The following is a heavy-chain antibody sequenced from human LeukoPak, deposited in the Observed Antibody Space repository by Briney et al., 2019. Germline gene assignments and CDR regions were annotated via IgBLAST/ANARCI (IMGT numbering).Heavy chain of an antibody. CDR2: IYYSGST. Sequence: SETLSLTCTVSGGSISSSSYYWGWIRQPPGKGLEWIGSIYYSGSTYYNPSLKSRVTISVDTSKNQFSLKLSSVTAADTAVYYCAKPRSGASPLFDPWGQGTLVTVSS. CDR1: GGSISSSSYY. CDR3: AKPRSGASPLFDP. J-gene: IGHJ5*02. V-gene: IGHV4-39*01. D-gene: IGHD2-15*01.